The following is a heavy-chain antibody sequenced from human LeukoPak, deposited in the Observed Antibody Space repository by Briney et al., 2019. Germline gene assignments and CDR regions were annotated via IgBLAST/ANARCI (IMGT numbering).Heavy chain of an antibody. J-gene: IGHJ6*02. CDR1: GYTFTGSY. CDR3: ARDGGLHYYYGMDV. Sequence: GASVKVSCKASGYTFTGSYMHWVRQAPVQGLEWMGWINPNSGGTNYAQKFQGRVTMTRDTSISTVYMELSGLRSDDTAVYYCARDGGLHYYYGMDVWGQGTTVTVSS. V-gene: IGHV1-2*02. D-gene: IGHD4-23*01. CDR2: INPNSGGT.